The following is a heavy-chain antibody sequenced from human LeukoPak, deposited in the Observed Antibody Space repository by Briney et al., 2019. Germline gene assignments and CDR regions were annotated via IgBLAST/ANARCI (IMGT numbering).Heavy chain of an antibody. CDR2: IIPFFGKT. V-gene: IGHV1-69*13. Sequence: ASVKVSCKASGGTFSSYGIDWVRQAPGQGLEWMGGIIPFFGKTNYAQKFQGRVTVTADESTNTAYMELRSLAFDDTAIYYCARRGWQRHAFDIWGQGTMVTVSS. J-gene: IGHJ3*02. CDR1: GGTFSSYG. CDR3: ARRGWQRHAFDI. D-gene: IGHD5-24*01.